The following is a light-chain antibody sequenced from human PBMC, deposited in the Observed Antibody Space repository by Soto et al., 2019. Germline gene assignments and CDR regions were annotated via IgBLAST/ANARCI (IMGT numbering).Light chain of an antibody. Sequence: ALAQPSSLSGSPGQSITISCTGTSSDVGGYNYVSWYQQHPGKAPKLMIYDVSNRPSGVSNRFSGSKSGNTASLTISGLQAEDEADYYCSSYTSSSIFYVFGTGTKSPS. CDR1: SSDVGGYNY. V-gene: IGLV2-14*01. CDR2: DVS. CDR3: SSYTSSSIFYV. J-gene: IGLJ1*01.